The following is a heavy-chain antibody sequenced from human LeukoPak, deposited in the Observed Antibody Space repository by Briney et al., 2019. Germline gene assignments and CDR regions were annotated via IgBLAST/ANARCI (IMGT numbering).Heavy chain of an antibody. J-gene: IGHJ4*02. V-gene: IGHV3-49*04. CDR3: TRVGGLVIDY. Sequence: PGGSLRLSCTASGFTFGDYAMSWVRQAPGKGLEWVGFIRSKAYGGTTEYAASVKGRFTISRDDFKSIAFLQMNSLKTEDTAVYYCTRVGGLVIDYWGQGTLVTVSS. CDR1: GFTFGDYA. CDR2: IRSKAYGGTT. D-gene: IGHD3/OR15-3a*01.